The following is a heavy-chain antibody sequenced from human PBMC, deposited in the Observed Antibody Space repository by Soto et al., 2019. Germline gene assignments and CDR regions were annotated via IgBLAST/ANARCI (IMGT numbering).Heavy chain of an antibody. J-gene: IGHJ4*02. CDR2: IIPIFETA. CDR3: AIGDRSSWIGNH. CDR1: GGTFSSHA. V-gene: IGHV1-69*01. Sequence: QVHLVQSGAEVTKAGSSVKVSCKASGGTFSSHAFSWVRQAPGQGLEWVGGIIPIFETANYAQEFQGRVTISADESTNSVTLELNNLRSDDTAIYFSAIGDRSSWIGNHWGPGTQVTVS. D-gene: IGHD6-6*01.